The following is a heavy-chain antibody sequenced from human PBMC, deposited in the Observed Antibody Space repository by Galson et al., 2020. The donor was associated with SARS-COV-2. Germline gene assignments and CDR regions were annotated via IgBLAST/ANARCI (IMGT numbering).Heavy chain of an antibody. CDR3: GHTGTAMVQIDY. CDR1: WLSLSTSRVG. D-gene: IGHD5-18*01. Sequence: SGPTLVQPTHPLTLTCPFSWLSLSTSRVGGGWIRLTPGNALEWLALIYWNDAKRYSPSLKSRLTITKDTSKNQVVLTSNNMDPVDTATYYCGHTGTAMVQIDYWGQGRRVTVSS. J-gene: IGHJ4*02. V-gene: IGHV2-5*01. CDR2: IYWNDAK.